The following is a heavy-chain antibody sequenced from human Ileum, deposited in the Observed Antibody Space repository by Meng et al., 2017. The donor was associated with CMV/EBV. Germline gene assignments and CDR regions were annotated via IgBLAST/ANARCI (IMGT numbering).Heavy chain of an antibody. J-gene: IGHJ4*02. CDR2: VYSSGST. Sequence: QVQLEESGQGLVKPSETVALTCTVAGGSIRCYYWSWIRQPATKGLEWIGRVYSSGSTDYNPSLQSRVTMSVDTSKNQFSLKLSSVTAADTAVYYCARGSSSWAFDYWGQGTLVTVSS. CDR1: GGSIRCYY. D-gene: IGHD2-2*01. CDR3: ARGSSSWAFDY. V-gene: IGHV4-4*07.